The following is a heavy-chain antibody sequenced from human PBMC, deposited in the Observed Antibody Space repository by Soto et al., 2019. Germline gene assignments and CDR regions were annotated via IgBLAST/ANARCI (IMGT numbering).Heavy chain of an antibody. CDR2: ISGSGGST. CDR1: GFTFSSYA. J-gene: IGHJ4*02. V-gene: IGHV3-23*01. CDR3: AKERDIVVVVAQIDY. D-gene: IGHD2-15*01. Sequence: EVQLLESGGGLVQPGGSLRLSCAASGFTFSSYAMSWVRQAPGNGLEWGSAISGSGGSTYYADSVKGRFTISRDNSKNTLYLQMNSLRAEDTAVYYCAKERDIVVVVAQIDYWGQGTLVTVSS.